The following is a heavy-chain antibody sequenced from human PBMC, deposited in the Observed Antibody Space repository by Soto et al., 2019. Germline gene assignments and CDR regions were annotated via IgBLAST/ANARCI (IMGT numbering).Heavy chain of an antibody. J-gene: IGHJ6*02. V-gene: IGHV1-58*01. CDR2: IVVGSGNT. Sequence: QMQLVQSGPEVKKPGTSVKVSCKASGFTFTSSAVQWVRQARGQRLEWIGWIVVGSGNTNYAQTFQERVTITRDMSTSTAYMGLSSLRSEDTAVYYCAADLHLHRGGDDYYYGRAFWGHGTTVPVS. D-gene: IGHD3-16*01. CDR3: AADLHLHRGGDDYYYGRAF. CDR1: GFTFTSSA.